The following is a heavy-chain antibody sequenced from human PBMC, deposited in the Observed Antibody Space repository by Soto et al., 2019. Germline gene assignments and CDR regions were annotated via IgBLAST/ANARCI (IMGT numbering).Heavy chain of an antibody. V-gene: IGHV3-30*18. CDR1: GFTFSSYG. J-gene: IGHJ4*02. Sequence: QVQLVESGGDVVQPGRSLRLSCAASGFTFSSYGMHWVRQAPGKGLEWVAVISYDGSNKYYADSVKGRFTISRDNSKNTLYLQMNSLRAEDTAVYYCAKEMGGAAAGGSDYWGQGTLVTVSS. D-gene: IGHD6-13*01. CDR2: ISYDGSNK. CDR3: AKEMGGAAAGGSDY.